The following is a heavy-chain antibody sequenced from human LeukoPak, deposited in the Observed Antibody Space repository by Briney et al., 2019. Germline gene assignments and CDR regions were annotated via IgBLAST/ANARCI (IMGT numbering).Heavy chain of an antibody. J-gene: IGHJ3*02. CDR3: AKDRVAGTGGGDDAFDI. CDR2: ISGSGGST. V-gene: IGHV3-23*01. D-gene: IGHD6-19*01. CDR1: GFTFSSYA. Sequence: GESLRLSCAASGFTFSSYAMSWVRQAPGKGLEWVSAISGSGGSTYYADSVKGRFTIFRDNSKNTLYLQLNSLRGEDTAVYYCAKDRVAGTGGGDDAFDIWGQGTMVTVPS.